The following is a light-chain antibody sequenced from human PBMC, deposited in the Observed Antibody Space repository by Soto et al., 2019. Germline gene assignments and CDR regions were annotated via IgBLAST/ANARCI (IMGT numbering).Light chain of an antibody. J-gene: IGKJ3*01. CDR2: GAS. CDR3: QQYDTSFT. CDR1: QSISSSY. V-gene: IGKV3-20*01. Sequence: EVVLTQSPVTLSLSPGERATLSCRASQSISSSYLAWYQQKPGQAPRLLIYGASTRATGIPDRFSGSGSGTDFILTINRLEPEDFAVYYCQQYDTSFTFGPGTTVDIK.